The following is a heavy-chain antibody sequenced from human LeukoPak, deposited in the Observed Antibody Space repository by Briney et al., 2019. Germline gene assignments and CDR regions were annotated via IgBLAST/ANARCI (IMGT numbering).Heavy chain of an antibody. CDR1: GFTVSSNY. CDR3: AKDARETKGYFQH. V-gene: IGHV3-53*05. CDR2: IYSGGST. J-gene: IGHJ1*01. D-gene: IGHD1-7*01. Sequence: GGSLRLSCAASGFTVSSNYMSWVRQAPGKGLEWVSVIYSGGSTYYADSVKGRFTISRDNSKNSLYLQMNSLRAEDTALYYCAKDARETKGYFQHWGQGTLVTVSS.